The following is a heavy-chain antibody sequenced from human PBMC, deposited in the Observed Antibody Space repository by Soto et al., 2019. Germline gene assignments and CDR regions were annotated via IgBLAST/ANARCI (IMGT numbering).Heavy chain of an antibody. Sequence: GGSLRLSCAASGFTFGDYAMHWVRQAPGKGLEWVSAISGSGGSTYYADSVKGRFTISRDNSKNTLYLQMNSLRAEDTAVYYCAKDSRSYGSGIFDYWGQGTLVTVSS. J-gene: IGHJ4*02. CDR1: GFTFGDYA. CDR2: ISGSGGST. D-gene: IGHD3-10*01. V-gene: IGHV3-23*01. CDR3: AKDSRSYGSGIFDY.